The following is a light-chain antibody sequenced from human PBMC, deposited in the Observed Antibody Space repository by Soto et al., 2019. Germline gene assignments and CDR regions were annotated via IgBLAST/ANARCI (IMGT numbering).Light chain of an antibody. J-gene: IGKJ5*01. V-gene: IGKV3-11*01. CDR3: QQRSNWPPVIT. CDR1: QSFSSY. CDR2: DAS. Sequence: EIVLTQSPATLSLSPGERATLSCRASQSFSSYLAWYQQKPGQAPRLLIYDASKRATGIPARFSGRESGTDFTLTISSLEPEDFAVYYCQQRSNWPPVITFGQGTRLEIK.